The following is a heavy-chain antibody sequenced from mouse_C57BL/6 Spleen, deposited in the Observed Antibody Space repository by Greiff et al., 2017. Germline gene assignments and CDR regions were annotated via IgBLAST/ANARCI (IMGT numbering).Heavy chain of an antibody. D-gene: IGHD1-1*01. V-gene: IGHV14-3*01. Sequence: VQLQQSVAELVRPGASVKLSCTASGFNIKNTYMHWVKQRPEQGLEWIGRIDPANGNTKYAPKFQGKATITADTSSNTAYLQLSSLTSEDTAIYYCARSNYYGSSDERYYAMDYWGQGTSVTVSS. CDR3: ARSNYYGSSDERYYAMDY. J-gene: IGHJ4*01. CDR1: GFNIKNTY. CDR2: IDPANGNT.